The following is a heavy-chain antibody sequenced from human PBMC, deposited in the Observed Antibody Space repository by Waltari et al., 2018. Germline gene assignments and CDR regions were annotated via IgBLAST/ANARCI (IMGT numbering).Heavy chain of an antibody. CDR3: AKRQLGGPLDP. CDR1: GGTFGRFA. CDR2: LIPFFEPP. J-gene: IGHJ5*02. D-gene: IGHD1-1*01. V-gene: IGHV1-69*12. Sequence: QVQLVQSGAEVKKPGSSVKVSCRASGGTFGRFALRWVRQAPGQGLEWLGGLIPFFEPPNYAQKFQGRLSSTADERTSTVVMERSSLRSDDTAMYFCAKRQLGGPLDPWGQGTLVTVSS.